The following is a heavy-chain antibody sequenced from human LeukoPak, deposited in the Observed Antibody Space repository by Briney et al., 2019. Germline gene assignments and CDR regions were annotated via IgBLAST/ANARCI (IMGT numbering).Heavy chain of an antibody. CDR1: GFSFTTSW. D-gene: IGHD5-12*01. J-gene: IGHJ4*02. CDR3: ARGLYSGFDSDY. Sequence: GGSLRLSCAASGFSFTTSWMSWVRQAPGKGLEWVANIKQDGSEKYCVDSVKGRFTISRDNAKNSLFLQMNSLRVDDTAVYYCARGLYSGFDSDYWGQGALVTVSS. V-gene: IGHV3-7*01. CDR2: IKQDGSEK.